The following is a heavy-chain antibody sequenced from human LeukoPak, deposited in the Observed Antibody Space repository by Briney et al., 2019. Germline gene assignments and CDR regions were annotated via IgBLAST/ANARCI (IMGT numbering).Heavy chain of an antibody. CDR3: ARDFERPDY. J-gene: IGHJ4*02. CDR1: GYTFTDYY. CDR2: INPNSGGT. V-gene: IGHV1-2*06. Sequence: ASVKVSCKASGYTFTDYYIHWVRQVPGQGLEWMGRINPNSGGTNYAQKFQGRVTMTRDTSISTAYMELRRLRSDDTAVYYCARDFERPDYWGQGTLVTVSS.